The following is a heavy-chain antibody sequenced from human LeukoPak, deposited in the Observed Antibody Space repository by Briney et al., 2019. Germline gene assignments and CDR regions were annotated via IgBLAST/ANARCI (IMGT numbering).Heavy chain of an antibody. D-gene: IGHD5-18*01. V-gene: IGHV1-2*06. CDR3: VRDNTAY. CDR1: GYTFTAGYY. CDR2: INSYSGGT. J-gene: IGHJ1*01. Sequence: ASVKVSCTASGYTFTAGYYIHGVRQSPGQGLDWMGPINSYSGGTNYALKFQRRVTMTRDTSMSTADMDLSSLPSNDTAVYFCVRDNTAYGGQPRLVTVSS.